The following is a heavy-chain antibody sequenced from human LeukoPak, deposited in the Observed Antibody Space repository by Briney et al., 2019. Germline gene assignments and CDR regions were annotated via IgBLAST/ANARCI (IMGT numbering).Heavy chain of an antibody. D-gene: IGHD2-21*02. J-gene: IGHJ4*02. V-gene: IGHV3-30*18. CDR2: ISYDGNNK. CDR1: GFTFSSYG. CDR3: AKAGSPNWAPVESDDCDGDCYWIDY. Sequence: PGGSLRLSCAASGFTFSSYGMHWVRQAPGRGLEWVAVISYDGNNKYYADSVKGRFTISRDNSKNTLYLQMNSLRAEDTAVYYSAKAGSPNWAPVESDDCDGDCYWIDYWGQGTLVTVSS.